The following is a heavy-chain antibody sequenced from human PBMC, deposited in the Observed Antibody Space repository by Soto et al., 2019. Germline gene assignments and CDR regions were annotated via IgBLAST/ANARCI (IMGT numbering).Heavy chain of an antibody. Sequence: SETLPLTCTFSGGSISSNYWSWIRQPPGQGLEWIGYISYSGNTNYNPSLKSRVTISVDTSKNHFSLKLSSVTAADTAVYYCARSRGGYFDYWGQGTLVTVSS. CDR2: ISYSGNT. V-gene: IGHV4-59*01. J-gene: IGHJ4*02. CDR3: ARSRGGYFDY. D-gene: IGHD3-22*01. CDR1: GGSISSNY.